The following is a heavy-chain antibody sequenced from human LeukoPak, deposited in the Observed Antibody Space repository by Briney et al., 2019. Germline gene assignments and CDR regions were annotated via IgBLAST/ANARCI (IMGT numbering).Heavy chain of an antibody. CDR2: IWYDGSNK. Sequence: QPGGSLRLSCAASGFTFSTYAMSWVRQAPGKGLEWVAVIWYDGSNKYYADSVKGRFTISRDNSKNTLYLQMNSLRAEDTAVYYCARDSAPSSGYYYAHNWFDPWGQGTLVTVSS. J-gene: IGHJ5*02. CDR3: ARDSAPSSGYYYAHNWFDP. CDR1: GFTFSTYA. D-gene: IGHD3-22*01. V-gene: IGHV3-33*08.